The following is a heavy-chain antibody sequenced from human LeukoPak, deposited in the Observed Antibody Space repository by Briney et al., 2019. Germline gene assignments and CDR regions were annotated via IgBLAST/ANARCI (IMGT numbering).Heavy chain of an antibody. CDR1: GFTFDDYA. V-gene: IGHV3-9*01. J-gene: IGHJ4*02. Sequence: GRSLRLSCAASGFTFDDYAMHWVRQAPGKGLEWVSGTSWNSGSIGYADSVKGRFTISRDNAKNSLYLQMNSLRAEDTALYYCAKGGSITMVRSPPYYFDYWGQGTLVTVSS. CDR3: AKGGSITMVRSPPYYFDY. CDR2: TSWNSGSI. D-gene: IGHD3-10*01.